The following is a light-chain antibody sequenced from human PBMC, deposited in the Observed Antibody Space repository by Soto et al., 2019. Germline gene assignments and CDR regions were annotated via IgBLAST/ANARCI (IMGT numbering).Light chain of an antibody. Sequence: IVMTQSPATLSVSPGERATLSCRASQSVSSDLAWYHQKPGQAPRLLIYDASNRATGIPARFSGSGSGTEFTLTISSMQPDDLATYYCQQYHGFSRTFGQGTKVDI. CDR2: DAS. CDR3: QQYHGFSRT. V-gene: IGKV3D-15*01. J-gene: IGKJ1*01. CDR1: QSVSSD.